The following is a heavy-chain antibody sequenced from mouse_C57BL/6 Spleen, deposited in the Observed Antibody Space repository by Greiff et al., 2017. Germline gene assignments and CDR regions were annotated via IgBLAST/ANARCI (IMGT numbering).Heavy chain of an antibody. CDR3: ARSTTGVAKDYYAMDY. CDR2: IDPSDSYT. J-gene: IGHJ4*01. Sequence: QVQLQQPGAELVKPGASVKLSCKASGYTFTSYWMPWVKQRPGQGLEWIGEIDPSDSYTNYNQKFKGKATLTVDTSSSTAYMQLSSLTSEDSAVYYCARSTTGVAKDYYAMDYWGQGTSVTVSS. V-gene: IGHV1-50*01. CDR1: GYTFTSYW. D-gene: IGHD1-1*01.